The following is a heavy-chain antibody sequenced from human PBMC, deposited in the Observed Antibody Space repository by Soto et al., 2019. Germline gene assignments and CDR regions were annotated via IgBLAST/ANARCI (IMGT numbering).Heavy chain of an antibody. Sequence: ASVKVSCKASGYTFTSYDINWVRQATGQGLEWMGWMNPNSGNTGYAQNFQGRVTITADKSTSTAYMELSSLRSDDTAVYYCASHFTGVLVLGASPPGGDNYGWDVWGQGTMVTVSS. D-gene: IGHD2-15*01. J-gene: IGHJ6*02. CDR2: MNPNSGNT. V-gene: IGHV1-8*01. CDR1: GYTFTSYD. CDR3: ASHFTGVLVLGASPPGGDNYGWDV.